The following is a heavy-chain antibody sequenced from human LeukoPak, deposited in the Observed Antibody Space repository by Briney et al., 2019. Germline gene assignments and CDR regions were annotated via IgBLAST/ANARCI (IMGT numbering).Heavy chain of an antibody. CDR2: ISGSGGFT. J-gene: IGHJ1*01. Sequence: GGSLRLSCATSGFTFSNYAMSWVRQAPGKGLEGVSGISGSGGFTNYADSVKGRFTISRDNSKNTLYLQMNSLSAEDTAVYYCAKRDHYDSSGYAALFQHWGQGTLVTVSS. CDR1: GFTFSNYA. CDR3: AKRDHYDSSGYAALFQH. D-gene: IGHD3-22*01. V-gene: IGHV3-23*01.